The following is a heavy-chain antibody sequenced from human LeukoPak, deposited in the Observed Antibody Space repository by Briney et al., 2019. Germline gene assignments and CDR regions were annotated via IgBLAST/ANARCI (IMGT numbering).Heavy chain of an antibody. Sequence: GGSLRLSCAASGFSVSSNYMSWVRQAPGKGLEWVAVISHDGSNIHYGDSVKGRFTISRDNSKNTLYLQMNSLRAEDTAVYHCAKDPYRVIVATGNYLDPWGQGTLVTVSS. J-gene: IGHJ5*02. CDR3: AKDPYRVIVATGNYLDP. D-gene: IGHD3-22*01. CDR2: ISHDGSNI. V-gene: IGHV3-30*18. CDR1: GFSVSSNY.